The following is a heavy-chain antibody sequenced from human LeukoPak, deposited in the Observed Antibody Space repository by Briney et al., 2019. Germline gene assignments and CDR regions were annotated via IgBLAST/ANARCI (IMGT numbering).Heavy chain of an antibody. J-gene: IGHJ4*02. Sequence: GGSLRLSCAASGFTFSSYSMNWVRQAPGKGLEWVSSISSSSSYIYYADSVKGRFTISRGNAKNSLYLQKNSLRAEDTAVYYCARVRGSGGDYWGQGTLVTVSS. CDR2: ISSSSSYI. CDR3: ARVRGSGGDY. V-gene: IGHV3-21*01. CDR1: GFTFSSYS. D-gene: IGHD3-16*01.